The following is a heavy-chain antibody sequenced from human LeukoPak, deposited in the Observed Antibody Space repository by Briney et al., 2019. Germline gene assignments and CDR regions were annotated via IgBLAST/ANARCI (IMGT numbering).Heavy chain of an antibody. J-gene: IGHJ4*02. CDR1: VGSFSDHY. CDR3: ARGDFDY. Sequence: SETLSLTCAVYVGSFSDHYWSWIRQAPGKALEWIGEVNDSGNTNYNPSLKSRVTISVDKSKNQFSLKLSSVTAADTAVYYCARGDFDYWGQGTLVTVSS. CDR2: VNDSGNT. V-gene: IGHV4-34*01.